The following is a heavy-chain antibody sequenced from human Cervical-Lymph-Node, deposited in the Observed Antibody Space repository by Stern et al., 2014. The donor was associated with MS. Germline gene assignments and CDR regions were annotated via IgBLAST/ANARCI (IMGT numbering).Heavy chain of an antibody. Sequence: EVQLVESGGGLVQPGGSLRLSCAASGFTFSSYAMSWVRQAPGKGLEWVSAISGSGGSTYYADTGKGRFTITRDNSKNTLYLQMNSLRAEDTAVYYCAKGPPYYDSSGYYTLYYFDYWGQGTLVTVSS. V-gene: IGHV3-23*04. D-gene: IGHD3-22*01. CDR3: AKGPPYYDSSGYYTLYYFDY. CDR2: ISGSGGST. CDR1: GFTFSSYA. J-gene: IGHJ4*02.